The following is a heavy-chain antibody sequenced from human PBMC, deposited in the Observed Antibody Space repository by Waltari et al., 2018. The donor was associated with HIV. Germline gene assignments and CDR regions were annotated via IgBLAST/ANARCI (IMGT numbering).Heavy chain of an antibody. Sequence: EVQLVESGGGLVKPGGSLRLSCAASGFTFSNAWRGGVRQAPGKGLEWVGRIKSKTDGGTTDYAAPVKGRFTISRDDSKNTLYLQMNSLKTEDTAVYYCTTQYSSSLFGGKKDYWGQGTLVTVSS. J-gene: IGHJ4*02. D-gene: IGHD6-6*01. CDR3: TTQYSSSLFGGKKDY. CDR1: GFTFSNAW. CDR2: IKSKTDGGTT. V-gene: IGHV3-15*01.